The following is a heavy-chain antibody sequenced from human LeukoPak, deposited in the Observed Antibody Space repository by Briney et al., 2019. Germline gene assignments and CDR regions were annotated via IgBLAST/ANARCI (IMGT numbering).Heavy chain of an antibody. Sequence: GGSLRLSCAASGFTFSSYAMSWVRQAPGKGLEWVSAISGRGGSTYYADSVKGRFTISRDNSKNTLYLQMNSLRAEDTAVYYCAKGGYCSGGSCPLYYYYMDVWGKGTTVTVSS. D-gene: IGHD2-15*01. CDR2: ISGRGGST. CDR1: GFTFSSYA. CDR3: AKGGYCSGGSCPLYYYYMDV. J-gene: IGHJ6*03. V-gene: IGHV3-23*01.